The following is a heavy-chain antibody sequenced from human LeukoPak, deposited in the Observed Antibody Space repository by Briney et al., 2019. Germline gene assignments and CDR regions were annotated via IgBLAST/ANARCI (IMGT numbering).Heavy chain of an antibody. Sequence: GGSLRLSCAASGFIFSTYSMNWVRQAPGKGLEWVSSISSTSTYTYHADSVRGRFTISRDNAKNSLYLQMNSLRAEDTAVYYCARPLYTVATLYYYGMDVWGQGTTVTVSS. J-gene: IGHJ6*02. V-gene: IGHV3-21*01. D-gene: IGHD4-11*01. CDR2: ISSTSTYT. CDR3: ARPLYTVATLYYYGMDV. CDR1: GFIFSTYS.